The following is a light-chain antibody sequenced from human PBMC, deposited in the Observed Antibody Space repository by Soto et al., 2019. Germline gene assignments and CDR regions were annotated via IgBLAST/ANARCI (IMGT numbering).Light chain of an antibody. V-gene: IGLV4-69*01. Sequence: QLVLTQSPSASASLGASVKLTCTLSSGYSSNAITWHQQQPEKGPRYLMKLNSDGSHSKGDGIPDRFSGSSSGAERYLTISSLQSEDEADYYCQTWGTGLWVFGGGTKLTVL. CDR2: LNSDGSH. CDR3: QTWGTGLWV. J-gene: IGLJ3*02. CDR1: SGYSSNA.